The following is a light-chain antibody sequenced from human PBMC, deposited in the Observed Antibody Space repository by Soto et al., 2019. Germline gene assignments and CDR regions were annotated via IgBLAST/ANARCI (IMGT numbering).Light chain of an antibody. V-gene: IGLV2-8*01. CDR3: CSYADSIVV. Sequence: QSVLTQPPSASGAPGQSVTISCTGTSSDVGGYNYVSWYQQHPGKAPKLMISEVSKRPSGVPDRFSGSKSGNTASLTVSGLHAEDEADYYCCSYADSIVVFGGGTKVTVL. CDR2: EVS. CDR1: SSDVGGYNY. J-gene: IGLJ2*01.